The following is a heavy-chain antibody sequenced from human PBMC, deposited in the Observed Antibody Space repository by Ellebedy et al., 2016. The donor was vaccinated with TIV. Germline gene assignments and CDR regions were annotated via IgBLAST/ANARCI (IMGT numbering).Heavy chain of an antibody. V-gene: IGHV3-21*06. J-gene: IGHJ2*01. CDR1: GFSISGHI. D-gene: IGHD6-13*01. Sequence: PGGSLRLSCEGSGFSISGHILDWVRQAPGKELEWVSAITSGSDYKYYGDSGKGRFTISRDNAKNSVYLEMNSLRAEDAGVYFCARHTPASGPRYLDLWGRGTLVTVSS. CDR3: ARHTPASGPRYLDL. CDR2: ITSGSDYK.